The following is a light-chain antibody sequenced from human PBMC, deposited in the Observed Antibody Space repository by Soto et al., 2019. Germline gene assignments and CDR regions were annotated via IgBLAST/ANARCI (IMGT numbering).Light chain of an antibody. J-gene: IGKJ1*01. CDR3: QQYAISWT. CDR2: GAS. CDR1: QSVSSNQ. Sequence: EIVLTQSPGTLSLSPGERATLSCRASQSVSSNQLAWYQQKPGQAPRLLMYGASSRATGIPDRFSGSGSGTDFTLTISRPGPEDFAVYYCQQYAISWTFGQGTKVDIK. V-gene: IGKV3-20*01.